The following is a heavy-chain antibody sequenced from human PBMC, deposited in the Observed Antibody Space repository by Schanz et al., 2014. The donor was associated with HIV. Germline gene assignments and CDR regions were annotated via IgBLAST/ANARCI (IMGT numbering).Heavy chain of an antibody. V-gene: IGHV3-30*03. Sequence: QVQLVESGGRVVQPGRSLRLSCAASGFTFTTYGMHWVRQTPGKGLEWVAVISYDGSNKYYADSVKGRFTISRDNSKNTLYLQMNSLRAEDTAVYYCARGLGYWGQGTLVTVSS. CDR2: ISYDGSNK. CDR3: ARGLGY. J-gene: IGHJ4*02. CDR1: GFTFTTYG.